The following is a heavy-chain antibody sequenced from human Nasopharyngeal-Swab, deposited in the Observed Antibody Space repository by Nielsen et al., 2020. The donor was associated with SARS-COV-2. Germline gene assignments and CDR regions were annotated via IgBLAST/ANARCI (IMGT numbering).Heavy chain of an antibody. V-gene: IGHV3-15*01. CDR3: TTAQSLYYYYMDV. Sequence: GESLKIPCAASGFPLSNAWMSWVRQAPGKGLEWVGRIKSKTDGGTTDYAAPVKGRFTISRDDSKNTLYLQMNSLKTEDTAVYYCTTAQSLYYYYMDVWGKGTTVTVSS. J-gene: IGHJ6*03. CDR2: IKSKTDGGTT. CDR1: GFPLSNAW.